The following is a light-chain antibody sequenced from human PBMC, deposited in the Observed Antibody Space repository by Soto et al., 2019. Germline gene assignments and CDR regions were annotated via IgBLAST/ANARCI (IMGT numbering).Light chain of an antibody. J-gene: IGKJ1*01. CDR1: QSVDTTF. V-gene: IGKV3-20*01. CDR3: QQYMSSVT. CDR2: GAP. Sequence: EIVLTQSPGSLSLSPGQRATLSCRASQSVDTTFFAWYQKKPGQAPRLLIYGAPKRATGIPDRFSGSGSGTDFTLIISRLEPEDFAVYYCQQYMSSVTFVQGTKVEIK.